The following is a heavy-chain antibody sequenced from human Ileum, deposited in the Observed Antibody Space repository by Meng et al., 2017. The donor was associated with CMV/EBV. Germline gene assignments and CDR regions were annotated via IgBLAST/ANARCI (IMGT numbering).Heavy chain of an antibody. D-gene: IGHD1-26*01. CDR3: ARFSGNSFDN. V-gene: IGHV4-61*01. J-gene: IGHJ4*02. CDR1: GGSVTSGTYF. CDR2: LYYSGNT. Sequence: LTCTVAGGSVTSGTYFWSWIRQPPGKGLEWIGYLYYSGNTNYNPSLKSRVTISVGTSKNQFSLKLSSVTAADTAVYFCARFSGNSFDNWGQGTLVTVSS.